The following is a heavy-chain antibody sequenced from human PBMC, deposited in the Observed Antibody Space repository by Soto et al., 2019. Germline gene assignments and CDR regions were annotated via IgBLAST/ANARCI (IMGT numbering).Heavy chain of an antibody. CDR2: IYYSGST. CDR1: GGSISNYY. V-gene: IGHV4-59*01. D-gene: IGHD1-26*01. CDR3: ARQVGNSGFHYYGINV. Sequence: SETLSLTCSVSGGSISNYYWSWIRQPPGKGLEWIGYIYYSGSTNYNPSLRGRVTISLDTSRNQFSLNLSSVTAADTAVYYCARQVGNSGFHYYGINVWGQGTTVTVYS. J-gene: IGHJ6*02.